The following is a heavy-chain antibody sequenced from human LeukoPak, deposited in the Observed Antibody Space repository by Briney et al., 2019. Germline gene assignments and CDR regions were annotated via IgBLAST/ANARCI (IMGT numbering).Heavy chain of an antibody. D-gene: IGHD6-13*01. V-gene: IGHV3-53*05. Sequence: GGSLRLSCAVSGFTVSSNFLNWVRQAPGKGLEWVSVLYSGGTTFYADSVRGRFTISRDNSRNTLYLQMNSLRADDTAVYYCASPSPGGGAVGLFDYWGQGTLVTVFS. CDR3: ASPSPGGGAVGLFDY. CDR2: LYSGGTT. J-gene: IGHJ4*02. CDR1: GFTVSSNF.